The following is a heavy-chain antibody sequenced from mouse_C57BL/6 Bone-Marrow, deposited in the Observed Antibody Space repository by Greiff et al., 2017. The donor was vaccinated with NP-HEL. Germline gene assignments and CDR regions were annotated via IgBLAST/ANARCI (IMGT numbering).Heavy chain of an antibody. Sequence: EVQRVESGGDLVKPGGSLKLSCAASGFTFSSYGMSWVRQTPDKRLEWVATISSGGSYTYYPDSVQGRFTISRDNAKNTLYLQMRSLKSDDTAMDYFARPDDCGRDYWDYGGQGTTLTVTA. J-gene: IGHJ2*01. CDR3: ARPDDCGRDYWDY. V-gene: IGHV5-6*01. CDR1: GFTFSSYG. D-gene: IGHD1-1*01. CDR2: ISSGGSYT.